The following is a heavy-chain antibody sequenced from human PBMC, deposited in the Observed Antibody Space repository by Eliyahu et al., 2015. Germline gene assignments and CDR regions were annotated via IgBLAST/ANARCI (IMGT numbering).Heavy chain of an antibody. D-gene: IGHD4-17*01. CDR3: AQRVAFGDSGGH. J-gene: IGHJ4*02. CDR1: GFSPSTSGVR. V-gene: IGHV2-5*01. CDR2: LFWNDDX. Sequence: QITLRESGPALVKPTQTLTLTCTFSGFSPSTSGVRVGWIRQPPGKALEWLGFLFWNDDXRYNPSLQNRLTITKDISENQVLLTVSNVDPADTGTYYCAQRVAFGDSGGHWGRGTLVTVSS.